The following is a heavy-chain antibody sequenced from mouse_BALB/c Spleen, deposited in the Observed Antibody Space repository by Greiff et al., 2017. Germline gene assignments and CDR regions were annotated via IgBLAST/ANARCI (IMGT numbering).Heavy chain of an antibody. V-gene: IGHV5-6-4*01. Sequence: EVMLVESGGGLVKPGGSLKLSCAASGFTFSSYTMSWVRQTPEKRLEWVATISSGGSYTYYPDSVKGRFTISRDNAKNTLYLQMSSLKSEDTAMYYCTRQGYDGYGMDYWGQGTSVTVSS. CDR2: ISSGGSYT. J-gene: IGHJ4*01. D-gene: IGHD2-3*01. CDR3: TRQGYDGYGMDY. CDR1: GFTFSSYT.